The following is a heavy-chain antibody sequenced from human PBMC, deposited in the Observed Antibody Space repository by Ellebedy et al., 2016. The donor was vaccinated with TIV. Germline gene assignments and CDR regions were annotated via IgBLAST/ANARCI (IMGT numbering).Heavy chain of an antibody. Sequence: PGGSLRLSCAASGFTFNFYAMSWVRQAPGKGLEWVSAISGSGDSTYYADSVKGRFTISRDNSKNTLYLQINSPRAEDTAVYYCGKPQLIRDWGQGTLVTVSS. J-gene: IGHJ4*02. V-gene: IGHV3-23*01. CDR1: GFTFNFYA. D-gene: IGHD6-13*01. CDR2: ISGSGDST. CDR3: GKPQLIRD.